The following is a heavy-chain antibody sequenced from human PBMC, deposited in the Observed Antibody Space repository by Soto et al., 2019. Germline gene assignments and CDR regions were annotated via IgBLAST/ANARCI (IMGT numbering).Heavy chain of an antibody. J-gene: IGHJ3*02. V-gene: IGHV1-8*01. CDR3: ARGLAVTRDAFDI. D-gene: IGHD4-4*01. Sequence: EASVKVSCKASGYTFTNYDVNWVRRAPGQGLEWVGWMTPKSDDTGYAQKFQGRVTLTRNTSISTAYMELSSLTSEDTAVYYCARGLAVTRDAFDIWGQGTMVTVSS. CDR2: MTPKSDDT. CDR1: GYTFTNYD.